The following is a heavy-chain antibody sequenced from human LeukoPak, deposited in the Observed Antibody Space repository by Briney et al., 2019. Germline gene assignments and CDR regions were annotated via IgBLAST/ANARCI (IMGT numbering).Heavy chain of an antibody. CDR2: ISGSGGRT. V-gene: IGHV3-23*01. J-gene: IGHJ4*02. D-gene: IGHD3-10*01. CDR1: GFTFTSFG. Sequence: GGSLRLSCVASGFTFTSFGMNWVRQAPGKGLEWVSVISGSGGRTYYADSVKGRFTISRDNSKKTLYLQMNSLRAEDTAVYYCAKGDGFGLLWFAEVFGYWGQGTLVTVSS. CDR3: AKGDGFGLLWFAEVFGY.